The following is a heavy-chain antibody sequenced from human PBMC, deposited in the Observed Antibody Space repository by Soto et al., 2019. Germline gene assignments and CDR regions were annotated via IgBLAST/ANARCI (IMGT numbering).Heavy chain of an antibody. V-gene: IGHV6-1*01. D-gene: IGHD6-6*01. CDR3: ARGTEYSSSSYYYYYYMDV. CDR2: TYYRSKWYN. CDR1: GDSVSSNSAA. Sequence: QSQTLSLTCAISGDSVSSNSAAWNWIRQSPSRGLEWLGRTYYRSKWYNDYAVSVKSRITINPDTSKNQFSLQLNSVTPEDTAVYYCARGTEYSSSSYYYYYYMDVWGKGTTVTVSS. J-gene: IGHJ6*03.